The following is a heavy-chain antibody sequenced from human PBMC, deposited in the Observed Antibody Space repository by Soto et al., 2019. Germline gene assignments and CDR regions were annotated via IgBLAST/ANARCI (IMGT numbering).Heavy chain of an antibody. V-gene: IGHV1-3*01. J-gene: IGHJ5*01. CDR3: ARTGHSGSYDF. D-gene: IGHD1-26*01. CDR2: INAGDGGT. Sequence: GASGKVSCKASGYTFANYGIHWVRQAPGQRLEWMGWINAGDGGTKYSENFQDRVTITRDTSASTVYLGLSSLSSEDTASYYCARTGHSGSYDFWG. CDR1: GYTFANYG.